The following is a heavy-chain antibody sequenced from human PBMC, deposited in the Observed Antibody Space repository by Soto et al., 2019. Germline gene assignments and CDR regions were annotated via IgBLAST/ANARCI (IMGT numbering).Heavy chain of an antibody. Sequence: QITLKESGPTLVKPTQTLTLTCTFSGFSLTTSGVGVTWIRQPPGKALEWLGLIYWNGIERYSPSLKSRLSLTKDPSKDQVVLTMTDVGPVDTATYYCAHTRVPDTLDYWGPGTRVTVSS. CDR1: GFSLTTSGVG. D-gene: IGHD2-2*01. V-gene: IGHV2-5*01. J-gene: IGHJ4*02. CDR3: AHTRVPDTLDY. CDR2: IYWNGIE.